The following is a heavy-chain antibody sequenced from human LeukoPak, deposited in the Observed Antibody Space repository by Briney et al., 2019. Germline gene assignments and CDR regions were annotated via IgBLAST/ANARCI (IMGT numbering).Heavy chain of an antibody. CDR2: INTKTGNP. J-gene: IGHJ3*02. V-gene: IGHV7-4-1*02. CDR3: ARDQRYCGGDCYDACDI. Sequence: ASVKVSCKASGGTFSSYAISWVRQAPGQGLEWMGWINTKTGNPTYAQGFTGRFVFSLDTSVSTTYLQISSLKADDTAVYYCARDQRYCGGDCYDACDIWGQGTMVTVSS. D-gene: IGHD2-21*02. CDR1: GGTFSSYA.